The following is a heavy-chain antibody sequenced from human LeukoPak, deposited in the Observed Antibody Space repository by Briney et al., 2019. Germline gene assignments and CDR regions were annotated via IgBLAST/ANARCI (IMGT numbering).Heavy chain of an antibody. CDR3: TTYVDTARPSFQH. D-gene: IGHD5-18*01. CDR2: IKSKTDGGTT. CDR1: GFTFSNAW. J-gene: IGHJ1*01. V-gene: IGHV3-15*01. Sequence: GGSLRLSCAASGFTFSNAWMSWVRQAPAKGLEWVGRIKSKTDGGTTDFAAPVKGRFNISRDDSKNTLYLQMNSLKTEDTAVYYCTTYVDTARPSFQHWGQGTLVTVSS.